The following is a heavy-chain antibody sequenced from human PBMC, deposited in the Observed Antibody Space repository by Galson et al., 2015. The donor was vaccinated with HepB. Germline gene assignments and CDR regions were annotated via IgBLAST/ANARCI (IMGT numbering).Heavy chain of an antibody. D-gene: IGHD2/OR15-2a*01. CDR3: ARDNCTTTTCFTFFDH. V-gene: IGHV3-30*19. Sequence: SLRLSCAASGFTFKTYGMHWVRQAPGKGLEWVAFLSYYGDNKYYADSVKGRFTISRDNSENTLHLQMNSLKTDDTAIYYCARDNCTTTTCFTFFDHWGQGALVTVSS. CDR1: GFTFKTYG. CDR2: LSYYGDNK. J-gene: IGHJ4*02.